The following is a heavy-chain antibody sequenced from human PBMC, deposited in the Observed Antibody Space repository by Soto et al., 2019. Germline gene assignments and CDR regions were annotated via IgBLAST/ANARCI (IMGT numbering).Heavy chain of an antibody. CDR2: ISFDGITK. Sequence: QVQLVESGGGAVQPGRSLRLSCAASGFILSTHAMHWVRQAPGKGLEWVALISFDGITKYFADTVKGRFTISRDNSQNTLYLQMNSLRTEDTAVYYCARANDGPLDYWGQGTLVTVSS. D-gene: IGHD1-1*01. CDR3: ARANDGPLDY. J-gene: IGHJ4*02. CDR1: GFILSTHA. V-gene: IGHV3-30-3*01.